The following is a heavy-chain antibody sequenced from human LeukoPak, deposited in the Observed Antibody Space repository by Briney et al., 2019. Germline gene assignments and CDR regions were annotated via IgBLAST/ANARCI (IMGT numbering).Heavy chain of an antibody. CDR3: ARDTPRSCYDY. V-gene: IGHV3-48*03. CDR2: ISSSGSTI. D-gene: IGHD2-15*01. Sequence: GGSLRLSCAASGFTFSSYEMNWVRQAPGKGLEWVSYISSSGSTIYYADSVKGRFTISRDSAKNSLYLQMNSLRAEDTAVYYCARDTPRSCYDYWGQGTLVTVSS. J-gene: IGHJ4*02. CDR1: GFTFSSYE.